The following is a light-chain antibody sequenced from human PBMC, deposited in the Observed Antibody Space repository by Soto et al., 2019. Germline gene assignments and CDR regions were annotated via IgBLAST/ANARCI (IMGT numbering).Light chain of an antibody. CDR2: KAS. Sequence: DIQMTQSPSTLSASVGDRVTITCRASQSISSWLAWYQQKPGKAPNLLIYKASSLESGVPSRFSGSGSGTEVTLTISSLQPDDLATYYCQQYNSYPLTFGGGTKVEIK. V-gene: IGKV1-5*03. CDR3: QQYNSYPLT. CDR1: QSISSW. J-gene: IGKJ4*01.